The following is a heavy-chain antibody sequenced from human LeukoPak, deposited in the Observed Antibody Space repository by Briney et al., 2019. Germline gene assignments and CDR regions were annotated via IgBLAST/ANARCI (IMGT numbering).Heavy chain of an antibody. J-gene: IGHJ5*02. V-gene: IGHV4-59*01. D-gene: IGHD3-10*01. Sequence: SETLSLTCTVSGGSISSYYWSWIRQTPGKGLEWMGYIYYTGSTNYNPSLKSRVTMSVDTSKNQFSLRLSSVTAADTAVYYCARDYGSGRSPNWSDPWGQGTLVTVSS. CDR3: ARDYGSGRSPNWSDP. CDR2: IYYTGST. CDR1: GGSISSYY.